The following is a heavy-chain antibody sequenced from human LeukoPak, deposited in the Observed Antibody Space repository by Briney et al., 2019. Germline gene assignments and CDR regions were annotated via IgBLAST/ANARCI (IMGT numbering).Heavy chain of an antibody. J-gene: IGHJ4*02. CDR1: TFTSSDYY. D-gene: IGHD5-18*01. V-gene: IGHV3-11*01. CDR3: ARDGGYSYGYAAVDY. Sequence: AESLSLSCPASTFTSSDYYMSWIRQAPGEGLEWVSSISSSGSTIYYADSAKGRFTISRDNAKNSLYLQMNSLRAEDTAVYYCARDGGYSYGYAAVDYWGQGTLVTVSS. CDR2: ISSSGSTI.